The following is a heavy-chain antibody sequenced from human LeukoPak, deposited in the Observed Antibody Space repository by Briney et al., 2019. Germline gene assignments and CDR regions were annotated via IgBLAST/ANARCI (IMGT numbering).Heavy chain of an antibody. Sequence: SVKVSCKASGGTFSSYAISWVRQAPGQGLEWMGGIIPIFGTANYAQKFQGRVTITADKSTSTAYMELSSLRSEDTAVYYCARGPRGSSFWTLYNWFDPWGQGTLVTVSS. CDR3: ARGPRGSSFWTLYNWFDP. CDR1: GGTFSSYA. D-gene: IGHD6-6*01. CDR2: IIPIFGTA. V-gene: IGHV1-69*06. J-gene: IGHJ5*02.